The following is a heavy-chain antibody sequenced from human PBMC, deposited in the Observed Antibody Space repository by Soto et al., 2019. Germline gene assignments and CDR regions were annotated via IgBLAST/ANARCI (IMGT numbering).Heavy chain of an antibody. J-gene: IGHJ5*02. D-gene: IGHD5-18*01. Sequence: GESLKISCAASGFTFSSYWMHWVRQAPGKGLVWVSRINSDGSSTSYADSVKGRFTISRDNAKNTLYLQMNSLRAEDTAVYYCARDEGYRYGYVHWLDPWGQGTLVTVSS. CDR2: INSDGSST. CDR1: GFTFSSYW. CDR3: ARDEGYRYGYVHWLDP. V-gene: IGHV3-74*01.